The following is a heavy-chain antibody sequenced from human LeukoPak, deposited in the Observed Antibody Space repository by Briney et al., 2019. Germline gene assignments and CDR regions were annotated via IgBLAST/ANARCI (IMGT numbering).Heavy chain of an antibody. D-gene: IGHD2-2*01. Sequence: ASVKVSCKASGYTFTSYAISWVRQAPGQGLEWMGCISAYNGNKNYAQKLQGRVTMTTDTSTSTAYMELRSLRSDDTAVYYCARDSPRSSNTSCYQCYYYYMDVWGKGPTVTVSS. CDR1: GYTFTSYA. J-gene: IGHJ6*03. CDR2: ISAYNGNK. V-gene: IGHV1-18*01. CDR3: ARDSPRSSNTSCYQCYYYYMDV.